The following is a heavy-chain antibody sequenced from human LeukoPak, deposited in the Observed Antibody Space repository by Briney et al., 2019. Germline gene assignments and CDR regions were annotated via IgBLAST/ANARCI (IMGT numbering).Heavy chain of an antibody. V-gene: IGHV3-30*18. CDR2: ISYDGRNK. CDR3: AKAESSGYHYGSDY. J-gene: IGHJ4*02. D-gene: IGHD3-22*01. Sequence: GGSLRLSCAASGFTFSSYGMHWVRQAPGKGLEGVAVISYDGRNKYYADSVRGRFAISRDNSKNTLYLQMNSLRVEDTAVYFCAKAESSGYHYGSDYWGQGTLVTVSS. CDR1: GFTFSSYG.